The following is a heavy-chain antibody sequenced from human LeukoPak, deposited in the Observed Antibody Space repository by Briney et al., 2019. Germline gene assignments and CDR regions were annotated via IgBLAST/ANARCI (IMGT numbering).Heavy chain of an antibody. CDR1: GYIFTSYW. J-gene: IGHJ4*02. CDR3: ARPYSSGWPYSFEY. Sequence: HGGSLQISCKGSGYIFTSYWSSWVRRLPGKGLEGVGIIFPGDSDSRYSPSLQGQVTISADTSISTAYLQWSSLKASDTAMYFCARPYSSGWPYSFEYWGQGTLVTVSS. V-gene: IGHV5-51*01. D-gene: IGHD6-19*01. CDR2: IFPGDSDS.